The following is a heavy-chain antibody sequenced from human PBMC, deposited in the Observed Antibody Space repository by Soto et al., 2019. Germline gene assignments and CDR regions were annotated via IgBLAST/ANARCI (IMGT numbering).Heavy chain of an antibody. D-gene: IGHD2-8*01. J-gene: IGHJ3*02. CDR3: AGPTGYCTNGVCYTTLGAFDI. CDR2: MNPNSGNT. V-gene: IGHV1-8*01. CDR1: GYTFTSYD. Sequence: ASVKVSCKSSGYTFTSYDINCVRPATGQGLEWMGWMNPNSGNTGYAQKFQGRVTMTRNTSISIAYMELSSLRSEDTAVYYCAGPTGYCTNGVCYTTLGAFDIWGQGTMVTVSS.